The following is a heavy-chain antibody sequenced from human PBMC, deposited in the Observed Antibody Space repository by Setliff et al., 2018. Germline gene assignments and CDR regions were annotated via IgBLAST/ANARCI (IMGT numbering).Heavy chain of an antibody. V-gene: IGHV4-38-2*01. CDR1: GYSFKSDDY. CDR3: VVQEEETSMVMYYFTS. D-gene: IGHD5-18*01. J-gene: IGHJ4*02. Sequence: SETLSLTCDVSGYSFKSDDYWAWIRQSPGRGLEWIGSVSHSGSHYYNPSLKSRFSISEDRPKNRLSLKVNSVTAADTAIYSCVVQEEETSMVMYYFTSWGPGTLVTVSS. CDR2: VSHSGSH.